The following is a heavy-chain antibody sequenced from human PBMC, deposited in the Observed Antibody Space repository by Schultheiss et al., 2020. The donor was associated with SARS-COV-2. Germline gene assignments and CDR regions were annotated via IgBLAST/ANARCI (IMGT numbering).Heavy chain of an antibody. CDR1: GFTFSSYA. CDR3: ARDWKGYSVY. D-gene: IGHD1-1*01. V-gene: IGHV3-30-3*01. J-gene: IGHJ4*02. CDR2: ISYDGSNK. Sequence: GGSLRLSCAASGFTFSSYAMHWVRQAPGKGLEWVAVISYDGSNKYYADSVKGRFSISRENAKNSLYLQMNSLRAEDTAVYYCARDWKGYSVYWGQGTLVTVSS.